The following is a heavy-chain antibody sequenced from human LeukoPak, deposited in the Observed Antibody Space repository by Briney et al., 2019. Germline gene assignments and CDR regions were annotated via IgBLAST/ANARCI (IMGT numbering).Heavy chain of an antibody. D-gene: IGHD3-22*01. Sequence: GESLKISCKGSGYSFPEYWIGWVRQLPGKGPELMGIIYPRDSNIIYSPSFQGQVTISADKSVSTAYLRWSSLKASDTAMYYCARHSGSSGYYYDYYYYYMDVWGKGTTVTVSS. CDR3: ARHSGSSGYYYDYYYYYMDV. CDR1: GYSFPEYW. CDR2: IYPRDSNI. V-gene: IGHV5-51*01. J-gene: IGHJ6*03.